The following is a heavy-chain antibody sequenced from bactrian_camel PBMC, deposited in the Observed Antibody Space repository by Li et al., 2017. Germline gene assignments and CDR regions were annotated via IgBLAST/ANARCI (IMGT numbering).Heavy chain of an antibody. CDR2: ITSSGGTP. V-gene: IGHV3S40*01. J-gene: IGHJ4*01. CDR3: AAADPIGWSRCNTYKY. Sequence: QLVESGGGLVQFGGSLRLSCAASGLTFSLIDMSWVRQAPGKGLEWVSLITSSGGTPLYADSVKGRFTISKDNAENTLYLQMNSLKPEDTAMYYCAAADPIGWSRCNTYKYWGQGTQVTVS. D-gene: IGHD1*01. CDR1: GLTFSLID.